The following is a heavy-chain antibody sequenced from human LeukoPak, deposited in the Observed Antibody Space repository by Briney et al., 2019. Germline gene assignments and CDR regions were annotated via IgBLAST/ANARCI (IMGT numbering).Heavy chain of an antibody. V-gene: IGHV3-23*01. D-gene: IGHD1-14*01. CDR2: ISGSSGRT. Sequence: PGGSLRLSCAASGFTFSSYAMSWVRQAPGKGLEWVSAISGSSGRTYYADFVKGRFTISRDNSKNTLYLQMNSLRAGDTAIYFCAKPARTDYTDYWGQGTLVTVSS. CDR3: AKPARTDYTDY. CDR1: GFTFSSYA. J-gene: IGHJ4*02.